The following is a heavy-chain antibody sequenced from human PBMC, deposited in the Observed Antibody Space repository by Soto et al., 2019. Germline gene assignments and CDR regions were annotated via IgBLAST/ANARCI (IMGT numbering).Heavy chain of an antibody. D-gene: IGHD2-2*01. CDR3: ARGYCISTSCPDHYYYYGMDV. V-gene: IGHV1-2*04. Sequence: ASLKVSCKASGYPFTGYYIHWVRQAPGQGLEWMGWINPNSGGTNYAQKFQGWVTMTRDTSISTAYMELSRLRSDDTAVYYCARGYCISTSCPDHYYYYGMDVWGQGTTVTVSS. CDR1: GYPFTGYY. J-gene: IGHJ6*02. CDR2: INPNSGGT.